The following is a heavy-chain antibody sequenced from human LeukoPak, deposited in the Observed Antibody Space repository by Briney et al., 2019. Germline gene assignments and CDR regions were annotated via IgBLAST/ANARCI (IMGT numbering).Heavy chain of an antibody. V-gene: IGHV3-74*01. CDR2: INSDGSST. J-gene: IGHJ4*02. Sequence: GGSLRLSCAASGFTFSNYWMHWVRQAPGKGLVWVSRINSDGSSTRYADSVEGRFTISRDNAKNTVYLQMSSLRAEDTALYYCARLKGYCSGASCYSYYFDYWGQGTLVTVSS. D-gene: IGHD2-15*01. CDR1: GFTFSNYW. CDR3: ARLKGYCSGASCYSYYFDY.